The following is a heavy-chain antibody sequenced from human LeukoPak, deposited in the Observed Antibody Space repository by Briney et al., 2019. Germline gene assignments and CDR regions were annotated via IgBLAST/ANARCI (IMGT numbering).Heavy chain of an antibody. D-gene: IGHD2-15*01. Sequence: GRSLRLSCAASGFTFSSYGMHWVRQAPGKGLEWVAFIRYDGSNKYYADSVKGRFTISRDNSKNTLYLQMDSLRAEDTAVYYCARRTPGYCSGGSCYGFQHWGQGTLVTVSS. CDR3: ARRTPGYCSGGSCYGFQH. J-gene: IGHJ1*01. CDR1: GFTFSSYG. CDR2: IRYDGSNK. V-gene: IGHV3-33*08.